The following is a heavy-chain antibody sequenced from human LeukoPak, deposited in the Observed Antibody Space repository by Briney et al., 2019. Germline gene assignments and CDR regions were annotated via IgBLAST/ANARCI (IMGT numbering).Heavy chain of an antibody. V-gene: IGHV3-43D*03. J-gene: IGHJ4*02. CDR3: AKDLYSSGTVVSFGY. CDR1: GFTFDDYA. Sequence: GGSLRLSCAASGFTFDDYAMHWVRQPPGKGLEWVSDISWDGRVTYYADSVRGRFTISRDNSRNSLYLQMNSLRAEDTALYYCAKDLYSSGTVVSFGYWGQGTLVTVSS. D-gene: IGHD3-10*01. CDR2: ISWDGRVT.